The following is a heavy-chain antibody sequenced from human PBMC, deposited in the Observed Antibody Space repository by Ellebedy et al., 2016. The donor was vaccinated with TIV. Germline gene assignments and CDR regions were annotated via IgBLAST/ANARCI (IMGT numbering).Heavy chain of an antibody. CDR3: VKDQIAGDGRWVFDL. D-gene: IGHD5-24*01. V-gene: IGHV3-23*01. J-gene: IGHJ3*01. CDR1: GFTFSNFA. Sequence: PGGSLRLSCAASGFTFSNFAMGRVRQTPGKGLEGVSGLYGTGRVIFYSDSVRGRFTISRDNSRNTLYLQMNSLRGEDTGIYYCVKDQIAGDGRWVFDLWGQGTMVTVSS. CDR2: LYGTGRVI.